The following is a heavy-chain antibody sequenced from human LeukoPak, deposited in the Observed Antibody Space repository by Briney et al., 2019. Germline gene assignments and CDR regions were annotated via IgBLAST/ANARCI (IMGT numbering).Heavy chain of an antibody. J-gene: IGHJ5*02. CDR1: GFTFSSYA. V-gene: IGHV3-23*01. CDR3: VKEVLLWFGELFRWFDP. D-gene: IGHD3-10*01. Sequence: GGSLRLSCAASGFTFSSYAMSWVRQAPGKGLEWVSAISGSGGSTYYADSVKGRFTISRDNSKNTLYLQMNSLRAEDTAVYYCVKEVLLWFGELFRWFDPWGQGTLVTVSS. CDR2: ISGSGGST.